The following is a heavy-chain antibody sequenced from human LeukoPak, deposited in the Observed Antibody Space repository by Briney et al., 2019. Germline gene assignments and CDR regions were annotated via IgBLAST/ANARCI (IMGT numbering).Heavy chain of an antibody. CDR1: GFTFSTYN. J-gene: IGHJ4*02. V-gene: IGHV3-21*01. CDR2: IGSGSNYM. CDR3: ARGGITFGGVIVH. D-gene: IGHD3-16*02. Sequence: GGSLRLSCAASGFTFSTYNMNWVRQAPGKGLEWVSSIGSGSNYMYYAESLKGRFTISRDNAKNSLYLQINSLRADDTAVYYCARGGITFGGVIVHWGQGTLVTVSS.